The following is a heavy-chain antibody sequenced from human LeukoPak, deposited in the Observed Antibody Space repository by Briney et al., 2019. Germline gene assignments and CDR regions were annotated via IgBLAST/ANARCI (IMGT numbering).Heavy chain of an antibody. CDR3: ARFVPSSAGSRQFDY. CDR1: GGSISSGDYY. V-gene: IGHV4-30-4*01. CDR2: IYYSGST. D-gene: IGHD2-15*01. J-gene: IGHJ4*02. Sequence: SQTLSLTCTVSGGSISSGDYYWSWIRQPPGKGPEWIGYIYYSGSTYYNPSLKSRVTISVDTSKNQFSLKLSSVTAADTAVYYCARFVPSSAGSRQFDYWGQGTLVTVSS.